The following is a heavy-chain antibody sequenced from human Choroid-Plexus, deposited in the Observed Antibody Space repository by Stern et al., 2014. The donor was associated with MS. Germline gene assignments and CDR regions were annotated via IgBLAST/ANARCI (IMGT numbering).Heavy chain of an antibody. CDR2: VSYDGSNK. J-gene: IGHJ5*02. Sequence: QVQLVQSGGGVVKPGRPLRLSCVASGFTFGSCAMHWVRQAPGKGLGWVAGVSYDGSNKYYADSVKGRFTISRDNSQNTLYMQMSSLRPEDTAVYYCAKDRQYLTYFFDHWGQGSLVTVSS. CDR1: GFTFGSCA. V-gene: IGHV3-30*18. D-gene: IGHD2/OR15-2a*01. CDR3: AKDRQYLTYFFDH.